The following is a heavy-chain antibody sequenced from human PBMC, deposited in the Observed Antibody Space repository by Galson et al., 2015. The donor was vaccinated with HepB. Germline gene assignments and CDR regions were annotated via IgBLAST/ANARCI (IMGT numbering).Heavy chain of an antibody. D-gene: IGHD2-8*02. CDR3: ARDPLVGDAFDI. J-gene: IGHJ3*02. CDR1: GGSISSGGYY. CDR2: IYYSGST. Sequence: LSLTYTVSGGSISSGGYYWSWIRQHPGKGLEWIGYIYYSGSTYYNPSLKSRVTISVDTSKNQFSLKLSSVTAADTAVYYCARDPLVGDAFDIWGQGTMVTVSS. V-gene: IGHV4-31*03.